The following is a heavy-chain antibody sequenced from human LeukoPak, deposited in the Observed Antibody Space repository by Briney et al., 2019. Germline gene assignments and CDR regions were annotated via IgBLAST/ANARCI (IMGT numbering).Heavy chain of an antibody. Sequence: GGSLRLSCAASGFTFSSFGMHWVRQAPGKGLEWVAVISHDGNIKYYADSVKGRFTISRDNSKNTLYLQMNSLRAEDTAVYHCAKGGKGSEVLVALTGDYWGQGTLVTVSS. CDR1: GFTFSSFG. CDR2: ISHDGNIK. CDR3: AKGGKGSEVLVALTGDY. D-gene: IGHD2-15*01. J-gene: IGHJ4*02. V-gene: IGHV3-30*18.